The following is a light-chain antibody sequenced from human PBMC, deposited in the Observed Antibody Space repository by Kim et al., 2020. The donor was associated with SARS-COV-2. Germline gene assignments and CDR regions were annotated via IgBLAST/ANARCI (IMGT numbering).Light chain of an antibody. CDR1: SSVVGSYTL. CDR2: EVS. Sequence: PGQSITISCTGTSSVVGSYTLVSWYQQHPGKAPKIMIYEVSKRPSGVSNRFSGSKSGNTASLTISGLQAEDEADYYCCSCAGSLVVFGGGTQLTVL. CDR3: CSCAGSLVV. J-gene: IGLJ2*01. V-gene: IGLV2-23*02.